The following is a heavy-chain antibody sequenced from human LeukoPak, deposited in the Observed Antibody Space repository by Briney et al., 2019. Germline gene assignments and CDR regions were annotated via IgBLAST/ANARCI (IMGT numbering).Heavy chain of an antibody. CDR2: IYSGGST. Sequence: GGSLRLSCAASGFTVSSNCMSWVRQAPGKGLEWVSVIYSGGSTYYADSVKGRFTISRDNSKNTLYLQMNSLRAEDTAVYYCAAAMRYYYYGMDVWGQGTTVTVSS. CDR3: AAAMRYYYYGMDV. CDR1: GFTVSSNC. J-gene: IGHJ6*02. V-gene: IGHV3-53*01. D-gene: IGHD2-2*01.